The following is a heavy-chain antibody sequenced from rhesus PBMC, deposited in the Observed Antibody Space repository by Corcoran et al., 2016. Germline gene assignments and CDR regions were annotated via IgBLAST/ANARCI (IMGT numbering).Heavy chain of an antibody. V-gene: IGHV4-122*02. CDR2: ISYSVST. CDR1: GYSISSGYG. J-gene: IGHJ3*01. CDR3: ARGGRRYCTGSGCYARDAFDF. D-gene: IGHD2-21*01. Sequence: QLQLQESGPGLVKPSETLSLTCAVSGYSISSGYGWSWIRQPPGKGLEWIGYISYSVSTSYNPSRNSRVTISRDTSNNQFSLKLSSVTAADTAVYYCARGGRRYCTGSGCYARDAFDFWGQGLRVTVSS.